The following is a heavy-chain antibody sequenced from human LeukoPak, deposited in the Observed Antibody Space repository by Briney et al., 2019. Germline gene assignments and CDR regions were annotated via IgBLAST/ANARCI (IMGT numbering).Heavy chain of an antibody. D-gene: IGHD6-19*01. Sequence: SGPTLVKPTQTLTLTCTFSGFSLNTSGVAVGWIRQPPGKALEWLALIYWDDNKRYSPSLKRRLTITRDTSKNYVILTMTNMDPVDTATYYCAHRPSLIKSGQWLEIYFDYWGQGALVTASS. V-gene: IGHV2-5*02. J-gene: IGHJ4*02. CDR1: GFSLNTSGVA. CDR3: AHRPSLIKSGQWLEIYFDY. CDR2: IYWDDNK.